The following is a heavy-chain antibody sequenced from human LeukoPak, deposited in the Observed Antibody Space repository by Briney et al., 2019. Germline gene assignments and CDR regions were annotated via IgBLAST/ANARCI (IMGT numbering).Heavy chain of an antibody. CDR1: GGSISGGGYS. CDR3: ASGYGGYYFDY. J-gene: IGHJ4*02. Sequence: PSQTLSLTCAVSGGSISGGGYSWSWIRQPPGKGLEWIGYIYHSGSTYYNPSLKSRVTISVDRSKNQFSLKLSSVTAADTAVYYCASGYGGYYFDYWGQGTLVTVSS. CDR2: IYHSGST. V-gene: IGHV4-30-2*01. D-gene: IGHD5-18*01.